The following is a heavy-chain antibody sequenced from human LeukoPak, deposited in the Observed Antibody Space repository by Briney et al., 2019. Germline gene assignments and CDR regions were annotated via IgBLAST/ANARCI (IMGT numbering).Heavy chain of an antibody. J-gene: IGHJ4*02. CDR3: ARLRGYYDSSGYSH. CDR1: GYTSTSYG. V-gene: IGHV1-18*01. CDR2: ISAYNGNT. D-gene: IGHD3-22*01. Sequence: ASVKVSCKASGYTSTSYGIRWVRQAPGQGLEWMGWISAYNGNTNYAQKLQGRVTMTTDTSTSTAYMELRSLRSDDTAVYYCARLRGYYDSSGYSHWGQGTLVTVSS.